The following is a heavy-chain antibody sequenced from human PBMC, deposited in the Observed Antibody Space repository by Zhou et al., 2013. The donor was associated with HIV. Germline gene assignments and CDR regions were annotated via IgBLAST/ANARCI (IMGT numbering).Heavy chain of an antibody. J-gene: IGHJ2*01. Sequence: QLVQSGPEVKKPGASVKVSCKASGYMFTSYGITWVRQAPGQGLEWMGWISSYNGNTDYAHKFQGRVTMTTDTSTTTAYMELRSLRSDDTAVYYCARGGYSSSSHWYFDVWAVAPWSLSPQ. CDR2: ISSYNGNT. V-gene: IGHV1-18*01. D-gene: IGHD6-6*01. CDR3: ARGGYSSSSHWYFDV. CDR1: GYMFTSYG.